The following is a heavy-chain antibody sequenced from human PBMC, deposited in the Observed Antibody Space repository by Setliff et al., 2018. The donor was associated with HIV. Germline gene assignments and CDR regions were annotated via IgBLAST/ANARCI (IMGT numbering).Heavy chain of an antibody. V-gene: IGHV1-2*06. J-gene: IGHJ3*02. D-gene: IGHD3-10*01. Sequence: ASVKVSCKASGYTLSDYYFHWVRQAPGQGLEWMGRINPHSGGTNYAQKFQGRVTMTRDTSISTYYMELSSLTSDDTAVYYCASKGGSENYPDSDAFDIWGQGTLVTVSS. CDR3: ASKGGSENYPDSDAFDI. CDR1: GYTLSDYY. CDR2: INPHSGGT.